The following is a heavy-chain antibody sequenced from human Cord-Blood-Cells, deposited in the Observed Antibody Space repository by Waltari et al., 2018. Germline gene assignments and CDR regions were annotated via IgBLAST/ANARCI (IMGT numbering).Heavy chain of an antibody. V-gene: IGHV4-59*01. Sequence: QVQLQESGPGLVKPSETLSLTCTVSGGSISSYYWSWIRQPPGKELEWIGYIYYSGSTNYNPSRKSRVTISVDTSKNQFSLKLSSVTAADTAVYYCAREYSSSWYQAFDIWGQGTMVTVSS. D-gene: IGHD6-13*01. CDR1: GGSISSYY. CDR3: AREYSSSWYQAFDI. CDR2: IYYSGST. J-gene: IGHJ3*02.